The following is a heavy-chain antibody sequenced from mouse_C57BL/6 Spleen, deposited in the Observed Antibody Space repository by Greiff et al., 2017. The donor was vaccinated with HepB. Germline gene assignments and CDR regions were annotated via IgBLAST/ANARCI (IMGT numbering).Heavy chain of an antibody. V-gene: IGHV1-80*01. CDR1: VYAFSSYW. D-gene: IGHD1-1*01. Sequence: VQLQQSGAELVKPGASVKISCKASVYAFSSYWMNWVKQRPGKGLEWIGQIYPGDGDTNYNGKFKGKATLTADKSSSTAYMQLSSLTSEDSAVYFCARSGYGSSYFDYWGQGTTLTVSS. J-gene: IGHJ2*01. CDR2: IYPGDGDT. CDR3: ARSGYGSSYFDY.